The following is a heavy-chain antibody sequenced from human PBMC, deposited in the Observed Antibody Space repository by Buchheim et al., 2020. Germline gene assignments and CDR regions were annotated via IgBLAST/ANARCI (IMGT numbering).Heavy chain of an antibody. CDR1: GFTFSSYG. CDR2: ISYDGSNK. CDR3: ARGGYSGSNYANY. J-gene: IGHJ4*02. V-gene: IGHV3-30*03. Sequence: QVQLVESGGGVVQPGRSLRLSCAASGFTFSSYGMHWVRQAPGKGLEWVAVISYDGSNKYYADSVKGRFTISRDNSKNTLYLQMNSLRAEDTAVYYCARGGYSGSNYANYWGQGTL. D-gene: IGHD1-26*01.